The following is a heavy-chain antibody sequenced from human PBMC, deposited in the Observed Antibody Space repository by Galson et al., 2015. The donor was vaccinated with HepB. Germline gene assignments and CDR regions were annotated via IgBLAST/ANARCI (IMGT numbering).Heavy chain of an antibody. CDR3: TRREAVAGGVDY. CDR1: GFTFSDYY. D-gene: IGHD6-19*01. V-gene: IGHV3-11*03. Sequence: CAASGFTFSDYYMSWIRQAPGKGLEWVSYISSSSSYTNYADSVKGRFTISRDDSKNTAYLQMNSLKTEDTAVYYCTRREAVAGGVDYWGQGTLVTVSS. CDR2: ISSSSSYT. J-gene: IGHJ4*02.